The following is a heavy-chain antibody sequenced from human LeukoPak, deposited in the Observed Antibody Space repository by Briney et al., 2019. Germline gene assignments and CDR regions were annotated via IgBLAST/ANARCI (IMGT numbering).Heavy chain of an antibody. J-gene: IGHJ4*02. CDR2: ISGSGGTT. V-gene: IGHV3-23*01. Sequence: GGSLRLSCAASGFTFSSYGMHWVRQAPGKGLAWVSIISGSGGTTHYGDSVKGRFTISRDNSKNTLFLQMNSLRAEDTAVYYCVKGLSDDLLTGTSKYWGQGTLVAVSS. CDR1: GFTFSSYG. D-gene: IGHD3-9*01. CDR3: VKGLSDDLLTGTSKY.